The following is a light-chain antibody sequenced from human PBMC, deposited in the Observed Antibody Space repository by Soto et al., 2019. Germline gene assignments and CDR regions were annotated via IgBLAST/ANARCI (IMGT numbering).Light chain of an antibody. CDR2: DAS. CDR3: QQRSNWPPT. V-gene: IGKV3-11*01. CDR1: QSVSSN. J-gene: IGKJ1*01. Sequence: EIVLTQSPATPSLCPGERATLSCRASQSVSSNLAWYQQKPGQAPRLLIYDASTRATGIPARFSGSGSGTDFTLTITSLEPEDFAVYYCQQRSNWPPTFGQGTKVDI.